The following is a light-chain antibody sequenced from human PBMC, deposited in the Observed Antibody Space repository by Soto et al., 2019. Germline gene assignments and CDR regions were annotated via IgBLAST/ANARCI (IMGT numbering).Light chain of an antibody. Sequence: DIQMTQSPSSLSASVGDRVTITCRASQTISSYLHWYQQKPRNAPKLLIYAASSSQSGVPSRFSGSGSGTHFPRPISGLQPEDFATYYWQRSNSSPRTFGKGAKVDIK. V-gene: IGKV1-39*01. CDR1: QTISSY. CDR2: AAS. J-gene: IGKJ1*01. CDR3: QRSNSSPRT.